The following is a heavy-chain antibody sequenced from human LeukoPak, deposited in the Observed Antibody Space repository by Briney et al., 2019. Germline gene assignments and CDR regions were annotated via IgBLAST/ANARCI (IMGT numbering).Heavy chain of an antibody. J-gene: IGHJ4*02. CDR2: IYTSGST. Sequence: PSETLSLTCTVSGGSISSYYWSWIRQPAGKGLEWIGRIYTSGSTNYNPSLKGRVTISVDRSKNQFSLKLSSVTAADTAVYYCARGEDYGDYFDYWGQGTLVTVSS. V-gene: IGHV4-4*07. CDR3: ARGEDYGDYFDY. D-gene: IGHD4-17*01. CDR1: GGSISSYY.